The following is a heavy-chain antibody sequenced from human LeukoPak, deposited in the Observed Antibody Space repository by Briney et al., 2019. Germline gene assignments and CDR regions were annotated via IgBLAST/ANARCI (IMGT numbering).Heavy chain of an antibody. J-gene: IGHJ5*02. Sequence: GRSLRLSCAASGFTFSSYAMHWVRQAPGKGLEWVAVISYDGSNKYYADSVKGRFTISRDNSKNTLYLQMNSLRAEDTAVYYCAKDFSGPGYSSSWYGNWFDPWGQGTLVTVSS. CDR1: GFTFSSYA. V-gene: IGHV3-30-3*01. D-gene: IGHD6-13*01. CDR2: ISYDGSNK. CDR3: AKDFSGPGYSSSWYGNWFDP.